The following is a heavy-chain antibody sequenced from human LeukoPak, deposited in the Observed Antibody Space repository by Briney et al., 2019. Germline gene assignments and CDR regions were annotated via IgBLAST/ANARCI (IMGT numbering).Heavy chain of an antibody. CDR1: GFTFSSYG. CDR2: IRYDGSNK. CDR3: ARMWRDGYNPDSFDI. J-gene: IGHJ3*02. D-gene: IGHD5-24*01. V-gene: IGHV3-30*02. Sequence: GGSLRLSCAASGFTFSSYGMHWVRQAPGKGLEWVAFIRYDGSNKYYADSVKGRFTISRDNSKNTLYLQMNSLRAEDTAVYYCARMWRDGYNPDSFDIWGQGTVVTVSS.